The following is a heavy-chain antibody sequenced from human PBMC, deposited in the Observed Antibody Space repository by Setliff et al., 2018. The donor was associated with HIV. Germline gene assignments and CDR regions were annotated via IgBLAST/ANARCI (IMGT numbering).Heavy chain of an antibody. J-gene: IGHJ4*02. CDR2: ISSSGSTT. D-gene: IGHD6-19*01. CDR1: GFTFSNYE. CDR3: ARHEPGWYALSGGRYFDY. Sequence: GGSLRLSCAASGFTFSNYEMNWVRQAPGKGLEWVSYISSSGSTTYYADSVKGRFTISRDNAKNSLYLEMNSLTAEDTAVYYCARHEPGWYALSGGRYFDYWGQGTLVTVPQ. V-gene: IGHV3-48*03.